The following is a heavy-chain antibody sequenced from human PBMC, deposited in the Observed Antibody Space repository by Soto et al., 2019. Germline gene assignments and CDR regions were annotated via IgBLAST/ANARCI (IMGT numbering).Heavy chain of an antibody. V-gene: IGHV4-59*01. Sequence: QVQLQESGPGLVKPSETLFLTCTVSGGSISRYYWSWIRQPPGKGLEWIGYISHSGSTDYNPSLMSRVTISVDTSKNQFSLRLNSVTAADTAVYYCARDLSVTGRLYNWFDPWGQGTLVTVSS. CDR1: GGSISRYY. J-gene: IGHJ5*02. CDR2: ISHSGST. D-gene: IGHD6-19*01. CDR3: ARDLSVTGRLYNWFDP.